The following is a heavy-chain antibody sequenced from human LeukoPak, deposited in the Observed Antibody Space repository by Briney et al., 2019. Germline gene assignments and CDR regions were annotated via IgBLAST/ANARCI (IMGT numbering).Heavy chain of an antibody. V-gene: IGHV1-69*13. D-gene: IGHD2-2*01. CDR1: GGTFSSYA. CDR2: IIPIFGTA. CDR3: SSGGVVPAAIDY. J-gene: IGHJ4*02. Sequence: SVKVSCKASGGTFSSYAISWVRQAPGQGLEWMGGIIPIFGTANYAQKFQGRVTITADESTSTAYMELSSLRSEDTAVYYCSSGGVVPAAIDYWGQGTLVTVSS.